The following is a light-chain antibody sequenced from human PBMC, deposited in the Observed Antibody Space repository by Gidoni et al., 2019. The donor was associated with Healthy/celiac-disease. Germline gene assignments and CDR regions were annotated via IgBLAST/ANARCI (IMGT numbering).Light chain of an antibody. Sequence: QSALTQPASVSGSPGQSITISCTATSSDVGGYNYVSWYQQHPGKAPKLMIYDVSNRPSGVSNRFSGSKSGNTASLTISGLQAEDEADYYCSSYTSSSTGVVFGGGTKLTVL. CDR3: SSYTSSSTGVV. CDR1: SSDVGGYNY. V-gene: IGLV2-14*01. CDR2: DVS. J-gene: IGLJ2*01.